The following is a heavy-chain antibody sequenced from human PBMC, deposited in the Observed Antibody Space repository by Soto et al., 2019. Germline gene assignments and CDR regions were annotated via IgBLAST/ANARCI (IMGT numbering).Heavy chain of an antibody. V-gene: IGHV4-39*01. CDR2: IYYSGST. CDR1: GGSISSSSYY. D-gene: IGHD3-3*01. Sequence: SGTLSLTCTVSGGSISSSSYYWGWIRQPPGKGLEWIGSIYYSGSTYYNPSLKSRVTISVDTSKNQFSLKLSSVTAADTAVYYCARTIFGVVGGWFDPWGQGTLVTVSS. J-gene: IGHJ5*02. CDR3: ARTIFGVVGGWFDP.